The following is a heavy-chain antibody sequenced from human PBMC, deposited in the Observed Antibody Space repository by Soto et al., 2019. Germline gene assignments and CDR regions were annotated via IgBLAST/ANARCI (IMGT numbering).Heavy chain of an antibody. CDR2: TSYDGGHD. CDR1: GFTFKTYG. CDR3: AIFAGQWQVRAPFDL. J-gene: IGHJ4*02. Sequence: GGSLRLSCAASGFTFKTYGMHWVRQAPGKGLEWVAVTSYDGGHDYYEDSVKGRFTISRDNSINTLYLQMNSLRAEDTAIYYCAIFAGQWQVRAPFDLWGQGTLVTAS. D-gene: IGHD6-19*01. V-gene: IGHV3-33*08.